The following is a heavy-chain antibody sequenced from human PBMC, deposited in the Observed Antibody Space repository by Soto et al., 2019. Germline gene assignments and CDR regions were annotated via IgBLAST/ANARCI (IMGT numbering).Heavy chain of an antibody. D-gene: IGHD3-10*01. V-gene: IGHV3-33*01. CDR1: GFTFSSYG. CDR3: ARSHYYGSGSYPTDY. Sequence: GGSLRLSCAASGFTFSSYGMHWVRQAPGKGLEWVAVIWYDGSNKYYADSVKGRFTISRDNSKNTLYLQMNSLRAEDTAVYYCARSHYYGSGSYPTDYWGQGTLVTVSS. CDR2: IWYDGSNK. J-gene: IGHJ4*02.